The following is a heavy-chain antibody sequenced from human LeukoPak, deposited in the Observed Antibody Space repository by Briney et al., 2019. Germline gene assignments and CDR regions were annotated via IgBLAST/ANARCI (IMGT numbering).Heavy chain of an antibody. Sequence: ASVKVSCKASGYTFTGYYMHWVRQAPGQGLEWMGRINPNSGGTNYAQKFQCRVTMTRDTSISTAYMELSRLRSDDTAVYYCARGIPFDYYDSSGYQVPFDYWGQGTLVTVSS. J-gene: IGHJ4*02. CDR2: INPNSGGT. D-gene: IGHD3-22*01. V-gene: IGHV1-2*06. CDR3: ARGIPFDYYDSSGYQVPFDY. CDR1: GYTFTGYY.